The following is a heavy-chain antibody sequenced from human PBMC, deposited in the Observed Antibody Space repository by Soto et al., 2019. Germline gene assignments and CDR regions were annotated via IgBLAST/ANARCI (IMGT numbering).Heavy chain of an antibody. CDR2: INGGGGNT. V-gene: IGHV3-23*01. Sequence: EVQLLESGGGLVQPGGSLRLSCAASGFTFNIYAMNWVRQAPGKGLEWVSTINGGGGNTYYVDSVKGRFTISRDNTKSTLFLQVNSLRAEDTAVYYCAKDRRVATLDGFDVWGLGTMVTVSS. D-gene: IGHD5-12*01. CDR1: GFTFNIYA. CDR3: AKDRRVATLDGFDV. J-gene: IGHJ3*01.